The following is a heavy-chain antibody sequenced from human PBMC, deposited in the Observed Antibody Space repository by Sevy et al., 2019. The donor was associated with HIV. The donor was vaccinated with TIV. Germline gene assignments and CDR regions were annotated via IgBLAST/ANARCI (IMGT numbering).Heavy chain of an antibody. CDR1: GFTFSSYG. V-gene: IGHV3-30*18. CDR2: ISYDGSNK. J-gene: IGHJ6*02. CDR3: AKDSSGYSYGILKYYGMDV. D-gene: IGHD5-18*01. Sequence: GGSLRLSCAASGFTFSSYGMHWVRQAPGKGLEWVAVISYDGSNKYYANSVKGRFTISRDKSKNTMYLQMNSLRAEGTDVYYCAKDSSGYSYGILKYYGMDVWGQGTTVTVSS.